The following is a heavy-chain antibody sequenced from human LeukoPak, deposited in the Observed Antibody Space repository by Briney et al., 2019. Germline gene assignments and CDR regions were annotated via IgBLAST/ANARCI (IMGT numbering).Heavy chain of an antibody. CDR3: ARDVNLGWLSRYYFDH. V-gene: IGHV3-9*01. CDR1: AFTFDDYA. Sequence: PGGSLRLSCAASAFTFDDYAMHWVRQAPGKGLEWVSGISWNSGSTGYADSVKGRFTISRDNAKNTLYLQMNSLRAEDTAVYYCARDVNLGWLSRYYFDHWGQGTLVTVSS. D-gene: IGHD3-3*01. CDR2: ISWNSGST. J-gene: IGHJ4*02.